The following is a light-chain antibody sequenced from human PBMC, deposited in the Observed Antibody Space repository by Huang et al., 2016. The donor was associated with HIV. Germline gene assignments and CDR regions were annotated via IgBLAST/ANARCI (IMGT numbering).Light chain of an antibody. V-gene: IGKV2-28*01. CDR1: QSLLHSNGYNY. J-gene: IGKJ3*01. Sequence: DIVMTQSPLSLPVTPGEPASISCRSSQSLLHSNGYNYLHWYLQKPGQSPHLLIYLGSNRASGVPYRFSGSGSGTNFTLKISRVEAEDVGVYYCMQALQTPFTFGPGTKVDIK. CDR2: LGS. CDR3: MQALQTPFT.